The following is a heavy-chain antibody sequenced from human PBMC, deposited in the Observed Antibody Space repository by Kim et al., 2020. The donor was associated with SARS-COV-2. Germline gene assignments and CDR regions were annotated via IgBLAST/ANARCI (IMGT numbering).Heavy chain of an antibody. CDR3: ARGGAVVPAAIPNFDY. J-gene: IGHJ4*02. CDR2: IYYSGST. CDR1: GGSISSGDYY. D-gene: IGHD2-2*02. Sequence: SETLSLTCTVSGGSISSGDYYWSWIRQPPGKGLEWIGYIYYSGSTYYNPSLKSRVTISVDTSKNQFSLKLSSVTAADTAVYYCARGGAVVPAAIPNFDYWGQGTLVTVSS. V-gene: IGHV4-30-4*01.